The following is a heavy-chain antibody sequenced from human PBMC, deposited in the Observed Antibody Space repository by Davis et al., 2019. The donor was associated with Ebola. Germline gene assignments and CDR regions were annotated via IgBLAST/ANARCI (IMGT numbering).Heavy chain of an antibody. J-gene: IGHJ5*02. Sequence: PGGSLRLSCTVSGGSISSGGYYWSWIRQPPGKGLEWIAYFYYSGSTNYNPSLKRRVTISVDTSKNQFSLKVSSVTDADTAVYYCARDLGLRGWFDPWGQGTMVIVSS. CDR1: GGSISSGGYY. CDR2: FYYSGST. CDR3: ARDLGLRGWFDP. V-gene: IGHV4-61*08. D-gene: IGHD4-17*01.